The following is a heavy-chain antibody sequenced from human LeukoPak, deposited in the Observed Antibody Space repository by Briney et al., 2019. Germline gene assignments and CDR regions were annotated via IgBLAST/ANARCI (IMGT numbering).Heavy chain of an antibody. D-gene: IGHD4-17*01. J-gene: IGHJ4*02. CDR2: IYYSGST. V-gene: IGHV4-39*01. CDR1: GGSISSRSHY. Sequence: SETLSLTCTVSGGSISSRSHYWGWIRQPPGKGLEWIGSIYYSGSTYYSPSLKSRVTISVDTSKNQFSLKLSSVTAADTAVYYCATPAGPYGDYDNWGQGNLDIVSS. CDR3: ATPAGPYGDYDN.